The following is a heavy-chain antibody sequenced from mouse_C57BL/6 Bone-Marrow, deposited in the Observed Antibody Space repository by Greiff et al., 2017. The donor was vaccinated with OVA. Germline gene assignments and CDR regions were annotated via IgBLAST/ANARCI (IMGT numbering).Heavy chain of an antibody. V-gene: IGHV5-6*01. D-gene: IGHD2-3*01. Sequence: EVKLMESGGDLVKPGGSLKLSCAASGFTFSSYGMSWVRQTPDKRLEWVATISSGGSYTYYPDSVKGRFTISRDNAKNTLYLQMSSLKSEDTAMYYCAGDGYYAMDYWGQGTSVTVSS. J-gene: IGHJ4*01. CDR1: GFTFSSYG. CDR3: AGDGYYAMDY. CDR2: ISSGGSYT.